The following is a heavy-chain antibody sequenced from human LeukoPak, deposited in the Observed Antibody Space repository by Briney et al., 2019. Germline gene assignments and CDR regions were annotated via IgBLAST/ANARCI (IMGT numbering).Heavy chain of an antibody. J-gene: IGHJ3*02. V-gene: IGHV4-30-2*01. CDR3: ATIAPVDDGFDI. Sequence: SQTLSLTCTVSGASISNGGYYWGWIRQPPGKGLEWIGYISHSGSTYYNPSLKSRVTISIDRSKNLFSLKLSSVTAADTAVYYCATIAPVDDGFDIWGQGTMVTVSS. CDR1: GASISNGGYY. D-gene: IGHD5-24*01. CDR2: ISHSGST.